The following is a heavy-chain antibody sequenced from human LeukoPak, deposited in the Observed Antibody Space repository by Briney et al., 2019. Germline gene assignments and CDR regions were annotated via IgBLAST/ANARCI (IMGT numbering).Heavy chain of an antibody. CDR2: ISGSGGST. CDR3: AKELLVVGYYDSSGYYFDY. CDR1: GFTFSSYA. J-gene: IGHJ4*02. V-gene: IGHV3-23*01. Sequence: GGTLRLSCAASGFTFSSYAMSWVRQAPGKGLEWVSAISGSGGSTYYADSVKGRFTISRDNSKNTLYLQMNSLRAEDTAVYYCAKELLVVGYYDSSGYYFDYWGQGTLVTVSS. D-gene: IGHD3-22*01.